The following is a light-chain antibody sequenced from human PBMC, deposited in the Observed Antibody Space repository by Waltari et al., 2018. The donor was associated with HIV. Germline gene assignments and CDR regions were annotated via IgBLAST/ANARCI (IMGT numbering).Light chain of an antibody. V-gene: IGLV3-19*01. CDR1: SLRNYY. Sequence: SSALPQDPAVSVALGQTIRITCQGDSLRNYYASWYQQKPGQAPVLVIYGKTNRPSGIPDRFSGSYSGNTASLTITGAQAEDEADYYCNSRDSSGNLVVFGGGTKVTVL. J-gene: IGLJ2*01. CDR2: GKT. CDR3: NSRDSSGNLVV.